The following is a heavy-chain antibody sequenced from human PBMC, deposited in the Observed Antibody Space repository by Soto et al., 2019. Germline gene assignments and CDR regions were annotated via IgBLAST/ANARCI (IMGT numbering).Heavy chain of an antibody. CDR2: MNPNSGNT. Sequence: ASVKVSCKASGYTFPSYDINWVRQATGQGLEWMGWMNPNSGNTDYAQKFQGRVTMTRNTSISTAYMELSSLRSEDTAVYYCYVWGSYRNAFDIWGQGTMVTVSS. J-gene: IGHJ3*02. CDR1: GYTFPSYD. CDR3: YVWGSYRNAFDI. D-gene: IGHD3-16*02. V-gene: IGHV1-8*01.